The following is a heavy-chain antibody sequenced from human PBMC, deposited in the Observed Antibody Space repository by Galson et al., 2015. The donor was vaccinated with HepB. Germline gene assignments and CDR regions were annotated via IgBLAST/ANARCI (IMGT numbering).Heavy chain of an antibody. J-gene: IGHJ5*02. D-gene: IGHD2-15*01. CDR1: GFPFSSYR. CDR3: ARGGPTRTPINWFDP. Sequence: SCAASGFPFSSYRMNWVRQAPGKGLEWVSSISSSSSYIYYADSVKGRFTISRDNAKNSLYLQMNSLRAEDTAVYYCARGGPTRTPINWFDPWGQGTLVTVSS. CDR2: ISSSSSYI. V-gene: IGHV3-21*01.